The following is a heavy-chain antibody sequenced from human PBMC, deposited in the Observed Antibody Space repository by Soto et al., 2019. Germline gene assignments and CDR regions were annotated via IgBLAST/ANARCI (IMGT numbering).Heavy chain of an antibody. V-gene: IGHV3-30*03. CDR3: ARELASGN. D-gene: IGHD3-10*01. Sequence: GSLRLSCAGAGLALRNHGMHWVRQAPGKGLEWVAVISRDGSTKFYADSVKGRFAISKDNSENTLYLQMNSLRLEDTAVYFCARELASGNWGQGTLVTVSS. CDR1: GLALRNHG. J-gene: IGHJ4*02. CDR2: ISRDGSTK.